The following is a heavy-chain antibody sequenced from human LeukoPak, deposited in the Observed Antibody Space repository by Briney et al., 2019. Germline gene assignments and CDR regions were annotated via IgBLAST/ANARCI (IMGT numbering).Heavy chain of an antibody. CDR3: ARDWSSLARLAAAARGGFDY. Sequence: PPASVKVSCKASGYTFTSYGISWVRQAPGQGLEWMGWISAYNGNTNYAQKLQGRVTMTTDTSTSTAYMELRSLRSDDTAVYYCARDWSSLARLAAAARGGFDYWGQGTLVTVSS. J-gene: IGHJ4*02. CDR1: GYTFTSYG. CDR2: ISAYNGNT. D-gene: IGHD6-13*01. V-gene: IGHV1-18*01.